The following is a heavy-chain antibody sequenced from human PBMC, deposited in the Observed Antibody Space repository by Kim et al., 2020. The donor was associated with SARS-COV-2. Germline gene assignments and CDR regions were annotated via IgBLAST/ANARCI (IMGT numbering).Heavy chain of an antibody. CDR3: AKGLRYCSGGSCQNYGMDV. J-gene: IGHJ6*02. CDR2: IWYDGSNK. CDR1: GFTFSSYA. D-gene: IGHD2-15*01. V-gene: IGHV3-33*06. Sequence: GGSLRLSCAASGFTFSSYAMHWVRQAPGKGLEWVAVIWYDGSNKYYADSVKGRFTISRDNSKNTLYLQMNSLRAEDTAVYYCAKGLRYCSGGSCQNYGMDVWGQGTTVTVSS.